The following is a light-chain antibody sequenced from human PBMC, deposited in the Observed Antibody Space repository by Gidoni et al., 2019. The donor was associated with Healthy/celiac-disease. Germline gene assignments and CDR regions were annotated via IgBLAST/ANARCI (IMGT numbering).Light chain of an antibody. CDR1: QRVSSSY. CDR3: QHYGSSQFT. J-gene: IGKJ3*01. V-gene: IGKV3-20*01. CDR2: GAT. Sequence: ELVLTQSPGTLSLSPGERATRPCRASQRVSSSYLAWYQQKPGQAPMLLIYGATRRATGIPDRVSGSGSATDFTLTISRLEPEDFAFYYLQHYGSSQFTFASXTKVEIK.